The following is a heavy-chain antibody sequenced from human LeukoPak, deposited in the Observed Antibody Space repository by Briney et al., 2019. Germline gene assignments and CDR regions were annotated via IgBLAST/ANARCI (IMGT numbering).Heavy chain of an antibody. CDR3: ARALTTLTYEGY. CDR2: IYSGGST. V-gene: IGHV3-53*01. D-gene: IGHD1-1*01. CDR1: GFTVSSNY. Sequence: GGSLRLSCAASGFTVSSNYMSWVRQAPGEGLEWVSVIYSGGSTYYADSVKGRFTISRDNSKNTLYLQMNSLRAEDTAVYYCARALTTLTYEGYWGQGTLVTVSS. J-gene: IGHJ4*02.